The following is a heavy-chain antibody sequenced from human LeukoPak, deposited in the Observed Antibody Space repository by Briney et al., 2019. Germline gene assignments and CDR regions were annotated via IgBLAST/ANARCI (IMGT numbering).Heavy chain of an antibody. CDR1: GFTFDDYG. V-gene: IGHV3-20*04. J-gene: IGHJ3*02. D-gene: IGHD3-10*01. CDR3: ARHRRKYVWFGEFDI. Sequence: GGSLRLSCAASGFTFDDYGMSWVRQAPGKGLEWVSGINWNGGSTGYADSVKGRFTISRDNAKNSLYLQMNRLRAEDTALYYCARHRRKYVWFGEFDIWGQGTMVTVSS. CDR2: INWNGGST.